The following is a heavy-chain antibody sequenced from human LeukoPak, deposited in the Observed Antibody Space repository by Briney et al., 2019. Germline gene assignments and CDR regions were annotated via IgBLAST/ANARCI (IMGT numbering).Heavy chain of an antibody. CDR3: ATDFYDST. V-gene: IGHV3-15*07. Sequence: GGSLRLSCAASGFTFSNAWMNWARQAPGKGLEWVGHIKTQTNSGAVDYAAPVKGRFSISRDDSKTTLYLQMNSLQTEDTAVYYCATDFYDSTWGQGTLVTVSS. CDR2: IKTQTNSGAV. D-gene: IGHD3-22*01. J-gene: IGHJ5*02. CDR1: GFTFSNAW.